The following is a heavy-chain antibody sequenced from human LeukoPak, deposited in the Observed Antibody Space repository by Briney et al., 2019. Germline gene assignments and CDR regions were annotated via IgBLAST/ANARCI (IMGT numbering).Heavy chain of an antibody. J-gene: IGHJ5*02. CDR1: GGSISSGDYS. CDR3: ARVRFLERSFDP. V-gene: IGHV4-31*03. CDR2: IYYSGST. D-gene: IGHD3-3*01. Sequence: PSETLSLTCTVSGGSISSGDYSWNWVRQHPGKGLEWIGYIYYSGSTYYNPSLKSRVTISIDTSKNQFSPKLSSVTAADTAVYYCARVRFLERSFDPWGQGSLVTVSS.